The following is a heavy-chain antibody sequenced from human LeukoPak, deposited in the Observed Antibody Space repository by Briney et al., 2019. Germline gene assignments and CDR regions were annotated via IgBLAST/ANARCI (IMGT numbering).Heavy chain of an antibody. D-gene: IGHD3-10*01. J-gene: IGHJ4*02. V-gene: IGHV1-8*01. CDR3: ARGRGDSGTYYADY. CDR1: GYTFTSYD. CDR2: MNPNSGNT. Sequence: ASVKVSCKASGYTFTSYDINWVRQAAGQGLEWMGWMNPNSGNTGHAQKFQGRVTMTRNPSISTAYLELSSLRSEDTAMYYCARGRGDSGTYYADYWGQGTLVNVSS.